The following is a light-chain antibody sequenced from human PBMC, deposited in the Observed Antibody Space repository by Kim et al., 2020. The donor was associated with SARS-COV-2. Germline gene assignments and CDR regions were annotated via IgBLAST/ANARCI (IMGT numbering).Light chain of an antibody. Sequence: IRLTQSPSSLDASVGDRVTITCQASQGISKFLNWYQQRPGKAPKLLIYDASGLEAGVPSRFSGSGSGTHFTFTISSLQPEDIGTYFCQQFDDSYTFGQGTKLEIK. J-gene: IGKJ2*01. CDR3: QQFDDSYT. V-gene: IGKV1-33*01. CDR2: DAS. CDR1: QGISKF.